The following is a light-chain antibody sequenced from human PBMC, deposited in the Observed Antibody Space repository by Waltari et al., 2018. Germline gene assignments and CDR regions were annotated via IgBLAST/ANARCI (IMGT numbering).Light chain of an antibody. CDR2: EDN. CDR3: YSTDTSSFPL. J-gene: IGLJ3*02. V-gene: IGLV3-10*01. CDR1: ALPTKY. Sequence: SHELTQPPSVSVSPGQTARITCPGDALPTKYIYWYQQKSGQAPVRIIYEDNKRPSGIPYRFSGSSSGTLATLTISGTLVEDEGDYYCYSTDTSSFPLFGGGTKLTVL.